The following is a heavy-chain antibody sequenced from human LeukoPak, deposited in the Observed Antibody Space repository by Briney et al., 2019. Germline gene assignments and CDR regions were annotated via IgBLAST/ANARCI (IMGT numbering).Heavy chain of an antibody. CDR3: ARVEAAGWGYRSSFDY. V-gene: IGHV4-4*02. D-gene: IGHD6-13*01. Sequence: SETLSLTCAVSGGSISSSNWWSWVRQPPGKGLEWIGEMYHSGSTNYNPSLRSRVTISVDKSKNQFALKLSAVTAADTAVYYCARVEAAGWGYRSSFDYWGQGTLVTVSS. J-gene: IGHJ4*02. CDR2: MYHSGST. CDR1: GGSISSSNW.